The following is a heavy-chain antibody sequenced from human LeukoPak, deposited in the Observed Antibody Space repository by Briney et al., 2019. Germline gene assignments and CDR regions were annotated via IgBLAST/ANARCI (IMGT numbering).Heavy chain of an antibody. D-gene: IGHD3-22*01. V-gene: IGHV4-38-2*01. Sequence: SETMSLTCAVPGYSISSGYYWGWIRQPPGKGLEWIGSIYHSGSTYYNPSLKSRVTISVDTSKNQFSLKLSSVTAADTAVYYCATSYDSSGYSPGYFDYWGQGTLVTVSS. J-gene: IGHJ4*02. CDR3: ATSYDSSGYSPGYFDY. CDR1: GYSISSGYY. CDR2: IYHSGST.